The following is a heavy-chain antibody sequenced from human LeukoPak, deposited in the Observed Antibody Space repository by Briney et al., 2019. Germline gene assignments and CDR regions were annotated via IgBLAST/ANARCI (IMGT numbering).Heavy chain of an antibody. J-gene: IGHJ4*02. CDR3: AKESDYSNACPEGGFDI. Sequence: GGSLKLSRLGSGFTFTRYAMSWVRQAPGKGLEWVSGISGSSSHTADADSVKGRFTISRDNSKNTLYLQMHSLRAEDTAVYYCAKESDYSNACPEGGFDIWGQGTLVTVSS. CDR2: ISGSSSHT. D-gene: IGHD6-19*01. CDR1: GFTFTRYA. V-gene: IGHV3-23*01.